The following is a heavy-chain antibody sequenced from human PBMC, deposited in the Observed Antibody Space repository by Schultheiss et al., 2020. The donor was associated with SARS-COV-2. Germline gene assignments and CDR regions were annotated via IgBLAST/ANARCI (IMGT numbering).Heavy chain of an antibody. CDR1: GFTLSHYW. CDR3: AKGSSSYSGSYYGEY. CDR2: ISTGSWTI. J-gene: IGHJ4*02. V-gene: IGHV3-11*01. Sequence: GGSLRLSCAASGFTLSHYWMSWVRQAPGKGLEWVSYISTGSWTIYYADSVKGRFTISRDNAKNSLYLQMNSLRAEDTAVYYCAKGSSSYSGSYYGEYWGQGTLLTVSS. D-gene: IGHD1-26*01.